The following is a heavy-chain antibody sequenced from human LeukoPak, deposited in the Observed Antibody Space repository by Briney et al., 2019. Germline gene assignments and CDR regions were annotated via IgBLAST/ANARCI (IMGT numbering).Heavy chain of an antibody. CDR3: ARDPGYYDSSGYYDY. CDR2: VSGSGGTT. D-gene: IGHD3-22*01. V-gene: IGHV3-23*01. J-gene: IGHJ4*02. CDR1: GFTFSSYA. Sequence: GGSLRLSCAASGFTFSSYAMSWVRQAPGKGLEWVAGVSGSGGTTNHADSVKGRFTISRDNSKNTLYLQMNSLRAEDTAVYYCARDPGYYDSSGYYDYWGQGTLVTVSS.